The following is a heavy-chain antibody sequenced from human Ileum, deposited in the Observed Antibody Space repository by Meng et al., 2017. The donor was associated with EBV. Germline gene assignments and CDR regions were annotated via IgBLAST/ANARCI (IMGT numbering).Heavy chain of an antibody. Sequence: PQSGLGLWSPSVTPSPTLIISGGSICAYEYSWGWIRQPPGKGLEWIGSVYYAGSTFYNPSLRSRVTISVDKSNNQFSLKVSSVTAADTAVYYCARVGGSGFDSEFYFDFWGQGTLVTVSS. D-gene: IGHD5-18*01. CDR2: VYYAGST. CDR3: ARVGGSGFDSEFYFDF. J-gene: IGHJ4*02. V-gene: IGHV4-39*07. CDR1: GGSICAYEYS.